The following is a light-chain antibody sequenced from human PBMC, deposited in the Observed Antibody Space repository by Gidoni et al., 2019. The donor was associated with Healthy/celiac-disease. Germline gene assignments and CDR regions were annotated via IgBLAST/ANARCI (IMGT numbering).Light chain of an antibody. CDR1: QSVSSY. V-gene: IGKV3-11*01. J-gene: IGKJ5*01. CDR2: DAS. CDR3: QQRSISIT. Sequence: IVLTQSPATLSLSPGERATLSCRASQSVSSYLAWYQQKPGQAPRLLIYDASNRATGIPARFSGSGSGTDFTLTISSLEPEDFAVYYCQQRSISITFGQXTRLEIK.